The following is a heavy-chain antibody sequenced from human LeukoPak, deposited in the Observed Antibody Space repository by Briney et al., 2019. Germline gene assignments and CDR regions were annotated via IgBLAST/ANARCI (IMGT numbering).Heavy chain of an antibody. Sequence: ASVKVSCKASGYTFTSYGISWVRQAPGQGLEWMGWISAYNGNTNYAQELQGRVTMTTDTSTSTAYMELRSLRSDDTAVYYCARSSGYDWRDYFDYWGQGTLVTVSS. D-gene: IGHD5-12*01. CDR1: GYTFTSYG. CDR3: ARSSGYDWRDYFDY. CDR2: ISAYNGNT. J-gene: IGHJ4*02. V-gene: IGHV1-18*04.